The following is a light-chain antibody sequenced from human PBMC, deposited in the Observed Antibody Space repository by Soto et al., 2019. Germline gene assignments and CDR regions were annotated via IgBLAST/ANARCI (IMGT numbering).Light chain of an antibody. J-gene: IGLJ3*02. CDR1: TSDVGGYNH. Sequence: QSALTQPASVSGSPGRSITISSTETTSDVGGYNHVSGYQQHPGKPPKLMIYEVFNRPSGVSNRFSGAESGNTASLTISGLQAEDEADYYCNSYTSSSPFWVFGGGTKLTVL. V-gene: IGLV2-14*01. CDR2: EVF. CDR3: NSYTSSSPFWV.